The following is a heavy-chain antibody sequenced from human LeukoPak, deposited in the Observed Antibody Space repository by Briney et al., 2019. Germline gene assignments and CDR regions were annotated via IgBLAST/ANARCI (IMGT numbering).Heavy chain of an antibody. V-gene: IGHV3-30*02. CDR2: IQFHGSDI. CDR3: AKDNPIEKVPGLGPGS. J-gene: IGHJ5*02. Sequence: GGSLRLSCAASGFTFTNSGMHWVRQAPGRGLEWLAFIQFHGSDIFYADSVEGRFTISRDNSKNTLYLQMNSLRPGDTAVYYCAKDNPIEKVPGLGPGSWGQGTLVTVSS. CDR1: GFTFTNSG. D-gene: IGHD2-2*01.